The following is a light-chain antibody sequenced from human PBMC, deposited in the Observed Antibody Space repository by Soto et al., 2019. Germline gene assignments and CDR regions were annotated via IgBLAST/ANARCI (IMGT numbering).Light chain of an antibody. CDR1: ENVSNNY. CDR3: QQYGSSPPYT. J-gene: IGKJ2*01. V-gene: IGKV3-20*01. CDR2: GSS. Sequence: EVVLTQYPGTLSLSPVERATLSCRASENVSNNYLAWYQQKPGQAPRLLIFGSSDRAAGIPDRFSGSGSGTDFTLTISRLEPEDFAVYYCQQYGSSPPYTFGQGTKLEIK.